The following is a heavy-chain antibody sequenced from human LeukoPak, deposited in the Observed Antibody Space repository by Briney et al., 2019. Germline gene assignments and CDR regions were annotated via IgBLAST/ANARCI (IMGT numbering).Heavy chain of an antibody. D-gene: IGHD6-19*01. V-gene: IGHV3-33*01. CDR1: GFTFSSYG. CDR2: IWYDGSNK. J-gene: IGHJ3*02. CDR3: ARSGYSSALRAFDI. Sequence: PGGSLRLSCAASGFTFSSYGMHWVRQAPGKGLEWVAVIWYDGSNKYYADSVKGRFTISRDNSKNTLYLQMNSLRAEDTAVYYCARSGYSSALRAFDIWGQGTMVTVSS.